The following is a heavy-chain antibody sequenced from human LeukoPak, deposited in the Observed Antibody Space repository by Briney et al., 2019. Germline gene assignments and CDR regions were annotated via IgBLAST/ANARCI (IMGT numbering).Heavy chain of an antibody. CDR2: IYYSWST. CDR1: GGSISSSSYY. Sequence: SETLSLTCTVSGGSISSSSYYWGWIRQPPGTGLEWIGSIYYSWSTYYNPSLKSRVTISLDTSKNHISLKLSSVTAADTAVYYCARHSYDSSGYPFDPWGQGTLVTVSS. J-gene: IGHJ5*02. CDR3: ARHSYDSSGYPFDP. V-gene: IGHV4-39*01. D-gene: IGHD3-22*01.